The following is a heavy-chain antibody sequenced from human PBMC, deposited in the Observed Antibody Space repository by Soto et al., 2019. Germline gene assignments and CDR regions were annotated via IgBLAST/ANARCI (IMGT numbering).Heavy chain of an antibody. J-gene: IGHJ4*02. CDR3: AGVALGGAASGPVEY. V-gene: IGHV4-59*01. CDR2: IYYSGGT. Sequence: SSGALSLTCTVAGGSISIYYWNWIRQPPGKGLEWSGYIYYSGGTNYSPSLKSRVTISVDTSKNQFTLKLRSVTAADTAVYYCAGVALGGAASGPVEYWGQGTLVTVS. CDR1: GGSISIYY. D-gene: IGHD6-13*01.